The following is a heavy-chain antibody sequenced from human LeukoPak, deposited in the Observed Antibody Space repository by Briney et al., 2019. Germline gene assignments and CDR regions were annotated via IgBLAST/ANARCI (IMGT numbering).Heavy chain of an antibody. J-gene: IGHJ4*02. V-gene: IGHV3-23*01. CDR1: GFTFSSYA. CDR3: ARDRGYCSSTSCPTGNYFDY. Sequence: GGSLRLSCAASGFTFSSYAMSWVRQAPGKGLEWVSVISGSGGSTYYADSVKGRFTNSRDNSKNTLYLQMNSLRAEDTAVYYCARDRGYCSSTSCPTGNYFDYWGQGTLVTVSS. D-gene: IGHD2-2*01. CDR2: ISGSGGST.